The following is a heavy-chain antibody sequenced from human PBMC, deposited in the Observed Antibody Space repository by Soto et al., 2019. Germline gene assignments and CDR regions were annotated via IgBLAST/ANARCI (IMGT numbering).Heavy chain of an antibody. CDR1: GFTFSSYS. D-gene: IGHD3-10*01. CDR3: AKKVNSGPGSQYFDY. CDR2: FRTGGDDGTT. J-gene: IGHJ4*02. Sequence: PVGSLRLSCAASGFTFSSYSMSWVRQAPGKGLEWVSGFRTGGDDGTTYYADSVKGRFTISRDNPKNTLLLQMNSLRAEDTAIYYCAKKVNSGPGSQYFDYWGQGTLVTVSS. V-gene: IGHV3-23*01.